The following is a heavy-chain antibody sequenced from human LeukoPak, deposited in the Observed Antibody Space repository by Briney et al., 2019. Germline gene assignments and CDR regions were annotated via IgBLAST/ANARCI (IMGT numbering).Heavy chain of an antibody. CDR3: ARDRHCSGGICPSL. J-gene: IGHJ4*02. CDR1: GFTFSSYA. V-gene: IGHV3-23*01. CDR2: ISGSGGST. D-gene: IGHD2-15*01. Sequence: GGSLRLSCAASGFTFSSYAMSWVRQAPGKGLEWVSGISGSGGSTYYAESVKGRFTISRDSSKNTLYLQMTSLRAEDTAVYYCARDRHCSGGICPSLWGQGTLVTVSS.